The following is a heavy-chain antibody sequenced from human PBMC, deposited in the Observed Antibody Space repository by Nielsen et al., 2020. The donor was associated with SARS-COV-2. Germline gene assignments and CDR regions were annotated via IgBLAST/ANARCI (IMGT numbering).Heavy chain of an antibody. J-gene: IGHJ4*02. D-gene: IGHD5-18*01. Sequence: ASVKVSCKASGYTFRSYAFHWVRQAPGQRLEWMGWINAGNGDTEYSLKFQGRVTITRDTSASTAYMELSSLRSEDTAVYYCAISWIQLWYRGVFDYWGQGTLVTVSS. CDR1: GYTFRSYA. CDR2: INAGNGDT. V-gene: IGHV1-3*01. CDR3: AISWIQLWYRGVFDY.